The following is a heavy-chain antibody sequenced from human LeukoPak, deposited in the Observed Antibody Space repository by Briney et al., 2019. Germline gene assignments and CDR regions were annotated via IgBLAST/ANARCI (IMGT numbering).Heavy chain of an antibody. CDR3: ARQRYYGSGSYSLNWFDP. CDR2: IYYSETT. J-gene: IGHJ5*02. V-gene: IGHV4-39*01. D-gene: IGHD3-10*01. CDR1: GGSISSSSYY. Sequence: SETLYLTCTVSGGSISSSSYYWGWIRQPPGKGLEWIGSIYYSETTYYNPSLRSRVTISVDTSKNQFSLRLSSVTAADTAVYYCARQRYYGSGSYSLNWFDPWGQGTLVTVSS.